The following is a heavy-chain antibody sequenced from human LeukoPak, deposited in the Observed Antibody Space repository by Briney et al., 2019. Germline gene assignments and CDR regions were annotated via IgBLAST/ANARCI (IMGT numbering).Heavy chain of an antibody. Sequence: SETLSLTCAVSGGSLSSAVFYWSWIRQHPGKGLECIGFIYYSGSAYYNPSLKSRVSISIDTSKNQFSLTLNSVTAADTAVYYCARGSDFFDYWGQGTLVTVSS. CDR2: IYYSGSA. J-gene: IGHJ4*02. CDR1: GGSLSSAVFY. V-gene: IGHV4-31*11. CDR3: ARGSDFFDY.